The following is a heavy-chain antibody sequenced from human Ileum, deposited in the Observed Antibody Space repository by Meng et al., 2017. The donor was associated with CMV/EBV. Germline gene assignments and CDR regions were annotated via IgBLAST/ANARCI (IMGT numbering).Heavy chain of an antibody. D-gene: IGHD3-3*01. CDR2: IYTSGST. Sequence: SAQGLVKPSETPSLCCIVLRGSSSSDYWSCIRQPAGKGLEWIGRIYTSGSTNNNPSLKSRVTMSVDTSKTQFSLKLCSVTAADTAAYYCAIASPQRRFLSYWGQGTLVTVSS. V-gene: IGHV4-4*07. CDR3: AIASPQRRFLSY. CDR1: RGSSSSDY. J-gene: IGHJ4*02.